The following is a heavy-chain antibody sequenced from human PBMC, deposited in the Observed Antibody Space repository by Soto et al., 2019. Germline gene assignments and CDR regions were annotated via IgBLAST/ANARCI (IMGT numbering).Heavy chain of an antibody. CDR3: ARVPRIAAAGYSYYYGMDV. D-gene: IGHD6-13*01. J-gene: IGHJ6*02. Sequence: QVQLQESGPGLVKPSETLPLTCTVSGGSISSYYWSWIRQPPGKGLEWIGYIYYSGSTNYNPSLKSRVTISVDTSKNQFSLKLSSVTAADTAVYYCARVPRIAAAGYSYYYGMDVWGQGTTVTVSS. CDR1: GGSISSYY. CDR2: IYYSGST. V-gene: IGHV4-59*01.